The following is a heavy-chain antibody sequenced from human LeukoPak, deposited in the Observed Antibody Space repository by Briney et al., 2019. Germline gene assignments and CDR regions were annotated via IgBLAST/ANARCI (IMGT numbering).Heavy chain of an antibody. D-gene: IGHD3-22*01. J-gene: IGHJ3*02. Sequence: ASVKVSCKASGYTFTSYYMHWVRQAPGQGLEWMGIINPSGGSTSYAQKFQGRVTMTRDTSTSTVYMELSSLRSEDTAVYYCARDLGGGYYYDAFDIWGQGTMVTVSS. CDR3: ARDLGGGYYYDAFDI. CDR2: INPSGGST. CDR1: GYTFTSYY. V-gene: IGHV1-46*01.